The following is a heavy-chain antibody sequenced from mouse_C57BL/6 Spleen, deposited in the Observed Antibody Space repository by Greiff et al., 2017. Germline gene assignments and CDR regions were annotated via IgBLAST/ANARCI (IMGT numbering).Heavy chain of an antibody. CDR2: IDPSDSYT. Sequence: QVQLQQPGAELVMPGASVKLSCKASGYTFTSYWMHWVKQRPGQGLEWIGEIDPSDSYTNYNQQFKGKSTLTVDKSSSTAYMQLSSLTSEDSAVYYCAKLGLNYFDYWGQGTTLTVSS. V-gene: IGHV1-69*01. D-gene: IGHD4-1*01. CDR1: GYTFTSYW. J-gene: IGHJ2*01. CDR3: AKLGLNYFDY.